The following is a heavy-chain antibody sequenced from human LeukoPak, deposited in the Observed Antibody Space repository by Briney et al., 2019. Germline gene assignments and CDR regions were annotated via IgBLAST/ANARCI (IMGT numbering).Heavy chain of an antibody. CDR1: GGSISSYY. Sequence: SETLSLTCTVSGGSISSYYWSWIRQPPEKGLEWIGYIYYSGSTNYNPSLKSRVTISVDTSKNQFSLKLSSVTAADTAVYYCARRDYGGTDAFDIWGQGTMVTVSS. CDR3: ARRDYGGTDAFDI. V-gene: IGHV4-59*08. CDR2: IYYSGST. J-gene: IGHJ3*02. D-gene: IGHD4-23*01.